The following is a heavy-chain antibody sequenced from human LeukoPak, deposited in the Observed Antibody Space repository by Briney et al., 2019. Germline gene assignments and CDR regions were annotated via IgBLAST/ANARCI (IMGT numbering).Heavy chain of an antibody. V-gene: IGHV3-13*01. Sequence: GGSLRLSCAASGFTFSSYDMHWVRQAPGKGLEWGSAIGTAGDTYYPGSVKGRFTISGETAKNSLYLQMNSLRAGDTAVYYCARANDDDAFDIWGQGTMVTVSS. D-gene: IGHD1-1*01. J-gene: IGHJ3*02. CDR1: GFTFSSYD. CDR2: IGTAGDT. CDR3: ARANDDDAFDI.